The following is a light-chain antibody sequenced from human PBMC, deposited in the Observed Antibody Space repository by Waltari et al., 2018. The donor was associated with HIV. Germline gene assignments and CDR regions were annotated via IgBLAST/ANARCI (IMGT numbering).Light chain of an antibody. J-gene: IGKJ3*01. V-gene: IGKV1-39*01. CDR3: QQSHSTPLT. Sequence: DIQMTQSPSSLSASVGDRVTITCRATQRISNYLNWYQQRPGKAPKLLISVASSLQSGVPSRFSGSGSGTDFTITISSLQPEDFATYYCQQSHSTPLTFGPGTRVDIK. CDR2: VAS. CDR1: QRISNY.